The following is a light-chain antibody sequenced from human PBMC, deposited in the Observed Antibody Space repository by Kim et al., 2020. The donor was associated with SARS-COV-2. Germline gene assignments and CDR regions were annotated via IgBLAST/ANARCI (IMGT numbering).Light chain of an antibody. CDR2: AAS. J-gene: IGKJ4*02. Sequence: IQLTQSPSSLSASVGDRVTMTCRASRGIASYLAWYQQKPGKAPKLLIYAASTLQSGVPSRFSGSGSGTDFTLTITSLQPEDFATYYCQQLNSFPLTFGGGTKLEI. CDR1: RGIASY. CDR3: QQLNSFPLT. V-gene: IGKV1-9*01.